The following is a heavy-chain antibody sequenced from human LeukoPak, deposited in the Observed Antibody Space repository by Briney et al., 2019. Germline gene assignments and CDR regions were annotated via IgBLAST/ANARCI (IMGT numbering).Heavy chain of an antibody. V-gene: IGHV1-18*01. CDR3: ARPINYYDSSGLRY. CDR1: GYTLANYG. CDR2: ISTYNGNK. D-gene: IGHD3-22*01. J-gene: IGHJ4*02. Sequence: GASVKVSCKASGYTLANYGISWVRQAPGQRLEWLGWISTYNGNKNYSPNFRGRVTMTTDTSTSTTYMELSSLRSEDTAVYYCARPINYYDSSGLRYWGQGTLVTVSS.